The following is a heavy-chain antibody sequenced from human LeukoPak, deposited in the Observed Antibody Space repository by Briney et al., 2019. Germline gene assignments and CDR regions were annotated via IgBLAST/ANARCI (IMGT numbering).Heavy chain of an antibody. CDR2: IIPIFGTA. V-gene: IGHV1-69*13. Sequence: ASVKVSCKASGGTFSSYAISWVRQAPGQGLEWMGGIIPIFGTANYAQKFQGRVTITADESTSTAYMELGSLRSEDTAVYYCASSIDSSGGYDAFDIWGQGTMVTVSS. D-gene: IGHD3-22*01. CDR3: ASSIDSSGGYDAFDI. J-gene: IGHJ3*02. CDR1: GGTFSSYA.